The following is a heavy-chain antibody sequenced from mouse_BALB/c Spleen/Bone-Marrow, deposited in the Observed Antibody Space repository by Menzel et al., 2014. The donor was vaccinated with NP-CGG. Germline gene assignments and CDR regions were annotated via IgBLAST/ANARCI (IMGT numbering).Heavy chain of an antibody. V-gene: IGHV1-4*01. Sequence: VHLVESGAELARPGASVKMSCKASGYTFTSYTIHWVKQRPGQGLEWIGYINPSSGYTNYNQKFKDKATLTADKSSSTAYMQLSSLTSEDSAVYYCARGGPFAYWGQGTLVTVSA. J-gene: IGHJ3*01. D-gene: IGHD3-3*01. CDR1: GYTFTSYT. CDR3: ARGGPFAY. CDR2: INPSSGYT.